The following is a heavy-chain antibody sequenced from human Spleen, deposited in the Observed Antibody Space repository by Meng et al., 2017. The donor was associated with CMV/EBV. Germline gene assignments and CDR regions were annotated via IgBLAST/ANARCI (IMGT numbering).Heavy chain of an antibody. J-gene: IGHJ4*02. CDR1: GFTFSSYW. CDR2: IKQDGSEK. Sequence: GSLRLSCAASGFTFSSYWMSWVRQAPGKGLEWVANIKQDGSEKYYVDSVKGRFTISRDNAKNSLYLQMNSLRAEDTAIYYCARGADLLLWFGESPQDYWGQGTLVTVSS. V-gene: IGHV3-7*01. CDR3: ARGADLLLWFGESPQDY. D-gene: IGHD3-10*01.